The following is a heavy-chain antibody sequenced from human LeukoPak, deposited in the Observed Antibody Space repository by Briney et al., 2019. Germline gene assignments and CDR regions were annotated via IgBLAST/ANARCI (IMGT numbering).Heavy chain of an antibody. CDR3: AKSGSSDTGAYYFDY. CDR2: INPSGGST. Sequence: ASVKVSCKAFGYTFTGYYMHWVRQAPGQGLEWMGIINPSGGSTSYAQKFQGRVTMTRDMSTSTVYMELSSLRSEDTAVYYCAKSGSSDTGAYYFDYWGQGTLVTVSS. V-gene: IGHV1-46*01. D-gene: IGHD6-19*01. J-gene: IGHJ4*02. CDR1: GYTFTGYY.